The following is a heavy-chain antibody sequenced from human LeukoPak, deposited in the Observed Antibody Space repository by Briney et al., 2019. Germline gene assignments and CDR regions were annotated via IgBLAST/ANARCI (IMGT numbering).Heavy chain of an antibody. Sequence: SETLSLTCAVSGYSISSGYYWGWIRQPPGKGLEWIGSIYHSGSTYYNPSLKSRVTKSVDTSKNQFSLKLSSVTAADTAVYYCAGDPDGGPDYWGQGTLVTVSS. CDR1: GYSISSGYY. CDR2: IYHSGST. CDR3: AGDPDGGPDY. V-gene: IGHV4-38-2*02. D-gene: IGHD3-16*01. J-gene: IGHJ4*02.